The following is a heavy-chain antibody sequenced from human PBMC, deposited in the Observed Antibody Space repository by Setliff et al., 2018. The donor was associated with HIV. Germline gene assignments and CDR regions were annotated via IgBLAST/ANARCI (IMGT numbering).Heavy chain of an antibody. CDR2: ISAYNGNT. J-gene: IGHJ5*02. CDR1: GYTFTSYG. CDR3: ARGVLITFGYQNWFDP. V-gene: IGHV1-18*01. D-gene: IGHD3-16*01. Sequence: ASVKVSCKTSGYTFTSYGITWVRQAPGQGLEWMGWISAYNGNTDYAQNFQGRVTMTTDTSTSTVYMELRSLISDDTAVYYCARGVLITFGYQNWFDPWGQGTRVTVSS.